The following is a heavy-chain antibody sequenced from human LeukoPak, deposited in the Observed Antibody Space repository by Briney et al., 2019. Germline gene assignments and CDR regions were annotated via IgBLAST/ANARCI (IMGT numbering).Heavy chain of an antibody. D-gene: IGHD3-10*01. Sequence: GGSLRLSCAASGFSFSSYDIHWVRQAPGKGLEWVAVVSYDGSNEYYADSVKGRFTISRDNSKSTLYLQMNSLRAEDTAVYYCAKGGSGSYYTLFDYWGQGTLVTVSS. CDR3: AKGGSGSYYTLFDY. CDR1: GFSFSSYD. J-gene: IGHJ4*02. CDR2: VSYDGSNE. V-gene: IGHV3-30*18.